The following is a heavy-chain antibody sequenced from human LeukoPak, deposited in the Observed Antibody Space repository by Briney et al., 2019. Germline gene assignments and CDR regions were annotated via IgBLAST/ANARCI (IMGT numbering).Heavy chain of an antibody. Sequence: SVKVSCKASGHTFTTYYVHLVRQAPGQGLEWMGVINPSGDGTNYPQRFQGRVTLTRDTSTSTVYMELTSLRSEDTAMYYCAKETPNTGWFDPWGQGTLVTVSS. V-gene: IGHV1-46*01. CDR3: AKETPNTGWFDP. CDR1: GHTFTTYY. J-gene: IGHJ5*02. D-gene: IGHD1-14*01. CDR2: INPSGDGT.